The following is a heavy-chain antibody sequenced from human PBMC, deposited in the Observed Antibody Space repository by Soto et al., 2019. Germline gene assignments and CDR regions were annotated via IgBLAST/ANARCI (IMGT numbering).Heavy chain of an antibody. Sequence: PGGSLRLSCAASGFTFDDYAMYWVRQAPGKGLEWVSGISDSGASTYYADSVKGRFTISRDNSKNTLYLQMNSLRAEDTAVYYCAKHYNSNWYYFDYWGQGTVVTVSS. V-gene: IGHV3-23*01. CDR3: AKHYNSNWYYFDY. CDR1: GFTFDDYA. CDR2: ISDSGAST. J-gene: IGHJ4*02. D-gene: IGHD6-13*01.